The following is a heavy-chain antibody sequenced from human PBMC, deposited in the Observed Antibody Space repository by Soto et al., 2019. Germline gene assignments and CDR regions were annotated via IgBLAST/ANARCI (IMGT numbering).Heavy chain of an antibody. Sequence: ASVKVSCTASGYTFTSYGISWVRQAPGQGLEWMGWISAYNGNTNYAQKLQGRVTMTTDTSTSTAYMELRSLRSDDTAVYYCARGDVVVPAAMSYYYYMDVWGKGTTVTVSS. D-gene: IGHD2-2*01. V-gene: IGHV1-18*01. J-gene: IGHJ6*03. CDR3: ARGDVVVPAAMSYYYYMDV. CDR1: GYTFTSYG. CDR2: ISAYNGNT.